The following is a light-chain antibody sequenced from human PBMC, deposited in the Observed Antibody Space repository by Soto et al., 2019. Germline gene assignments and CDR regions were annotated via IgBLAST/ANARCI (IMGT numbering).Light chain of an antibody. J-gene: IGKJ4*01. CDR1: QSISNY. CDR2: AAS. V-gene: IGKV1-39*01. CDR3: QQSYSIALS. Sequence: DIPMTQSPSSLSASVGDRVTITCRASQSISNYLTCYQQKSGKAPKLLISAASTLQSGGPSRFIGSGSGTHFTLTISSLQPEDFATYYCQQSYSIALSVGGGTKVEIK.